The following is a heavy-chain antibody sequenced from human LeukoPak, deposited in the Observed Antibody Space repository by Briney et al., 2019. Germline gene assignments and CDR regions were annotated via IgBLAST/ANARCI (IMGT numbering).Heavy chain of an antibody. CDR1: GFTFSSYG. CDR3: VRDLAGSSSWYGDAFDI. Sequence: GGSLRLSCAASGFTFSSYGMHWVRQAPGKGLEWVAVIWCDGSNKYYADSVKGRFTISRDNSKNMLYLQMNSLRAEDTAVYYCVRDLAGSSSWYGDAFDIWGQGTMVTVSS. D-gene: IGHD6-13*01. CDR2: IWCDGSNK. J-gene: IGHJ3*02. V-gene: IGHV3-33*01.